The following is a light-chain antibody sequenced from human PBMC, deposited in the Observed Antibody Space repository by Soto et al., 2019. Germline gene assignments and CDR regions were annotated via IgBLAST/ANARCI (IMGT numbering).Light chain of an antibody. CDR3: HQYDNLPLT. V-gene: IGKV1-33*01. CDR1: QDISNY. Sequence: DIPMTQSPSSLSASVGDRVTITCQASQDISNYLNWYQQKPGKAPKLLIYDASNLETGVPSRFSGSGSGTDFTFTISNLQPEDFATYYCHQYDNLPLTFGGGTKVEIK. CDR2: DAS. J-gene: IGKJ4*01.